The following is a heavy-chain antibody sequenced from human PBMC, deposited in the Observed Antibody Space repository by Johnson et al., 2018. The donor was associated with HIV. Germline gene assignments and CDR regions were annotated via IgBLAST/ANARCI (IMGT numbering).Heavy chain of an antibody. CDR3: AKYRMAGPGATGPFDI. V-gene: IGHV3-33*06. CDR1: GFTFSNYG. D-gene: IGHD6-13*01. CDR2: VWYDGGNK. Sequence: QMQLVESGGGVVQPGRSLRLSCAASGFTFSNYGMHWVRQAPGKGLEWVALVWYDGGNKYYADSVKGRFTIFRDNSKNTLFLQMNSLSDEDTALYFCAKYRMAGPGATGPFDIWGQGTVVTVSS. J-gene: IGHJ3*02.